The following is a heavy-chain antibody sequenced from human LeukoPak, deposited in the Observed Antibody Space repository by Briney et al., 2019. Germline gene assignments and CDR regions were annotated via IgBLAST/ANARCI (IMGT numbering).Heavy chain of an antibody. CDR2: INWNGGKT. CDR3: AELGITMIGGV. CDR1: GFTFTDYG. Sequence: GGSLRLSCAASGFTFTDYGMSWVRQSPRKGLEWVSGINWNGGKTGYADSVKGRFTISRDNAKNSLYLQMNSLRAEDTAVYYCAELGITMIGGVWGKGTTVTISS. J-gene: IGHJ6*04. V-gene: IGHV3-20*04. D-gene: IGHD3-10*02.